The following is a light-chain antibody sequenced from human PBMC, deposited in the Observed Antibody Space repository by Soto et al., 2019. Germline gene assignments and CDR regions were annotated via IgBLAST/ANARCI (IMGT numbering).Light chain of an antibody. V-gene: IGKV1-5*03. CDR2: KAS. CDR3: QRMAT. J-gene: IGKJ1*01. Sequence: DVQMTQSPSTLSASVGDRVHITCRASQSISASLAWYQQNPGQAPKPVTYKASSLETGITSRFCGSGSGPEFSLPISSLQPDYCATHFYQRMATFGQGTKVEIK. CDR1: QSISAS.